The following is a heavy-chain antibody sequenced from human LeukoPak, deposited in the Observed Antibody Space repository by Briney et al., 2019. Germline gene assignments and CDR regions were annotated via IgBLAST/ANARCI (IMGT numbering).Heavy chain of an antibody. CDR3: AIPPGYCGNDCSFDH. CDR2: IYPGDYET. D-gene: IGHD2-21*02. J-gene: IGHJ4*02. V-gene: IGHV5-51*01. Sequence: GASLQISCEGSGSRFINYWIGWVRQMPGKGLEWMGIIYPGDYETRYSPSLQGLVTISVDKSISTAYLQWSSLKASDTAMYYCAIPPGYCGNDCSFDHWGQGTLVTVSS. CDR1: GSRFINYW.